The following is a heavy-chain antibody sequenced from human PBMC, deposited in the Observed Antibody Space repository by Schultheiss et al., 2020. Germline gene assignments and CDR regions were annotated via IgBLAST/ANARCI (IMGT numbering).Heavy chain of an antibody. V-gene: IGHV3-53*01. CDR2: LYTAGRT. CDR1: GFNVTNNF. CDR3: ARDTLN. J-gene: IGHJ4*02. Sequence: GGSLRLSCEASGFNVTNNFLAWVRQAPGKGLEWVSLLYTAGRTYYAASVKGRFTISRDNAKNSLYLQMNSLRDEDTAVYYYARDTLNGGQGTLVTVSS.